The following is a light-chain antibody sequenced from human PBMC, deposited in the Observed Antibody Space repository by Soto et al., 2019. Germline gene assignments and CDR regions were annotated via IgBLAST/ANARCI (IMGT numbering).Light chain of an antibody. CDR1: SSNIGAGYD. J-gene: IGLJ1*01. CDR2: GNK. CDR3: DSFRSGTILV. Sequence: QSVLTQPPSVAGAPGQRVTISCTGSSSNIGAGYDVHWYQQRPGTAPKLLIYGNKNRPSGVPRRFSGSKAGNTASLTISGLLDDEEADYFCDSFRSGTILVFGSGTKLTVL. V-gene: IGLV1-40*01.